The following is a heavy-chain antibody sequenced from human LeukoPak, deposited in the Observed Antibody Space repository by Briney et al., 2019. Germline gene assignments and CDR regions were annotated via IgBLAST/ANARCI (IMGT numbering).Heavy chain of an antibody. CDR1: GASISSYY. Sequence: SETLSLTCTVSGASISSYYWSWIRQPPGKGLEWIGYIYYRGSTNYNPSLESRVTISVDTSKNQFSLKLSSVTAADTAVYYCASGPYPAAGTDHQFDYWGQGTLVTVSS. J-gene: IGHJ4*02. D-gene: IGHD6-13*01. V-gene: IGHV4-59*01. CDR3: ASGPYPAAGTDHQFDY. CDR2: IYYRGST.